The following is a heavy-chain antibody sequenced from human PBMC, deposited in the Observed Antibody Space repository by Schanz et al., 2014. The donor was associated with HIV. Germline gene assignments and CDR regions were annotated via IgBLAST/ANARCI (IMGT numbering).Heavy chain of an antibody. CDR3: AKDQGYDFWSGYYNYYDMDV. CDR2: ISYDGSNK. V-gene: IGHV3-30*18. CDR1: GFTFSSYG. Sequence: QEQLVESGGGVVQPGKSLRLSCAASGFTFSSYGMHWVRQAPGKGLEWVAVISYDGSNKYYADSVKGRLTISRDNSKNTLYLQMNSLRAEDTAVYYCAKDQGYDFWSGYYNYYDMDVWGQGTTVTVSS. D-gene: IGHD3-3*01. J-gene: IGHJ6*02.